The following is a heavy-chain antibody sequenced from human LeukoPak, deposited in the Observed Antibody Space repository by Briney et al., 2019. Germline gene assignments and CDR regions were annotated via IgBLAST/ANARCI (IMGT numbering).Heavy chain of an antibody. Sequence: GGSLGLSCAASGFTFSSYSMNWVRQAPGKGLEWVSSISSSSSYMYYANSVKGRFTISRDNAKNSLYLQMNSLRAEDTAVYYCARELGQLGSVWFDPWGQGTLVTVSS. J-gene: IGHJ5*02. D-gene: IGHD6-6*01. CDR1: GFTFSSYS. CDR2: ISSSSSYM. V-gene: IGHV3-21*01. CDR3: ARELGQLGSVWFDP.